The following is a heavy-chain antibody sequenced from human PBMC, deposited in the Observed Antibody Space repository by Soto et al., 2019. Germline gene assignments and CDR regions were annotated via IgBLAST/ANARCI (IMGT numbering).Heavy chain of an antibody. CDR1: GGSISSYY. D-gene: IGHD2-15*01. V-gene: IGHV4-59*01. Sequence: SETLSLTCTVSGGSISSYYWSWIRQPPGKGLEWIGYIYYSGSTNYNPSLKSRVTISVDTSKNQFSLKLSSVTAADTAVYYCARGVLGYCSGGSFIHDAFDIWGQGTMVTASS. CDR2: IYYSGST. CDR3: ARGVLGYCSGGSFIHDAFDI. J-gene: IGHJ3*02.